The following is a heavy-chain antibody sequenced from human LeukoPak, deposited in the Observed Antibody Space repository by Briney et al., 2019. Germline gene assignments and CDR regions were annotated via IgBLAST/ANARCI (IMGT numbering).Heavy chain of an antibody. CDR2: VKEDASET. V-gene: IGHV3-7*03. CDR3: PKAAKPHQILFSYYLDV. CDR1: GFTFSGYW. D-gene: IGHD2-2*01. Sequence: WGSLRLSCLGSGFTFSGYWRSWVRQAPGKGPEWVANVKEDASETFYVDSVKGRFTIAGDNAKKSLYLQMNRLKAEDTALYYCPKAAKPHQILFSYYLDVWGKGTTVTVSS. J-gene: IGHJ6*03.